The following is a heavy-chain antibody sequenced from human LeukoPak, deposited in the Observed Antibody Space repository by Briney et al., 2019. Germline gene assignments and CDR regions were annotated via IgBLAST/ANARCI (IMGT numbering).Heavy chain of an antibody. CDR1: GGSFSGYY. J-gene: IGHJ4*02. CDR3: ARGKGIAAPDINFDY. CDR2: INHSGST. V-gene: IGHV4-34*01. Sequence: SETLSLTCAVYGGSFSGYYWSWIRQPPGKGLEWIGEINHSGSTNYNPSLKSRVTISVDTSKNQFSLKLSSVTAADTAVYYCARGKGIAAPDINFDYWGQGTLVTVSS. D-gene: IGHD6-13*01.